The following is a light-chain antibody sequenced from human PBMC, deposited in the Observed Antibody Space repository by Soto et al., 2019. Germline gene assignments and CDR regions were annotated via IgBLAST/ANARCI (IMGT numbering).Light chain of an antibody. J-gene: IGKJ5*01. Sequence: EIVMTQSPATLSVSPGERATLSCMASQSVSSTLALYQQKPGQAPRLLIYGAYHLATGIPARFSGSGSGTDFTLTISSQQSEGLAVYYCQQYNNWPITFGQGTRRAIQ. CDR3: QQYNNWPIT. CDR1: QSVSST. V-gene: IGKV3-15*01. CDR2: GAY.